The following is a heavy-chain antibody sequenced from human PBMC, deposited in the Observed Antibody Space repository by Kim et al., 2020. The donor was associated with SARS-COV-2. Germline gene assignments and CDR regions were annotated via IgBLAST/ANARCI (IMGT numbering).Heavy chain of an antibody. CDR3: ARVLGYCSSTSCYSWFDP. Sequence: ASVKVSCKASGYTFTSYAMHWVRQAPGQRLEWMGWINAGNGNTKYSQKFQGRVTITRDTSASTAYMELSSLRSEDTAVYYCARVLGYCSSTSCYSWFDPWGQGTLVTVSS. CDR2: INAGNGNT. CDR1: GYTFTSYA. D-gene: IGHD2-2*02. V-gene: IGHV1-3*01. J-gene: IGHJ5*02.